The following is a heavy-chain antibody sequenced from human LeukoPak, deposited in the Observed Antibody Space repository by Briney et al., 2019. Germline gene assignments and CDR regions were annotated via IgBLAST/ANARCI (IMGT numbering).Heavy chain of an antibody. Sequence: GGSLRLSCAASGFTFSSYAMSWVRQAPGKGLEWVSLISTGGSPYYTDSVKGRFTISRDNSKNALFLQMNSLRAEDTAVYYCVRGFRGYSFDYWGQGTLVTVSS. CDR3: VRGFRGYSFDY. J-gene: IGHJ4*02. CDR1: GFTFSSYA. CDR2: ISTGGSP. V-gene: IGHV3-53*01.